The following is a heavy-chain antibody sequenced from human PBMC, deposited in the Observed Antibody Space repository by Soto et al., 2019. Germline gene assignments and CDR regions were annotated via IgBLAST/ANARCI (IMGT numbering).Heavy chain of an antibody. Sequence: GGSLRLSCAASGFTFSSYGMHWVRQAPGKGLEWVAVISYDGSNKYYADSVKGRFTISRDNSKNTLYLQMNSLRAEDTAVYYCAKGTLLLWFGELASWGQGTLVTVSS. CDR3: AKGTLLLWFGELAS. V-gene: IGHV3-30*18. J-gene: IGHJ4*02. CDR2: ISYDGSNK. CDR1: GFTFSSYG. D-gene: IGHD3-10*01.